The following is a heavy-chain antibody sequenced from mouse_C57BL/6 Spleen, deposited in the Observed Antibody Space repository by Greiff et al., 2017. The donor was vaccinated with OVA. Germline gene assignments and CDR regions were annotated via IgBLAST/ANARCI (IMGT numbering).Heavy chain of an antibody. Sequence: QVHVKQSGPGLVQPSQSLSITCTVSGFSLTSYGVHWVRQSPGKGLEWLGVIWRGGSTDYNAAFMSRLSITKDNSKSQVFFKMNSLQADDTAIYYCAKMVTTVVASDYAMDYWGQGTSVTVSS. CDR1: GFSLTSYG. V-gene: IGHV2-5*01. J-gene: IGHJ4*01. D-gene: IGHD1-1*01. CDR3: AKMVTTVVASDYAMDY. CDR2: IWRGGST.